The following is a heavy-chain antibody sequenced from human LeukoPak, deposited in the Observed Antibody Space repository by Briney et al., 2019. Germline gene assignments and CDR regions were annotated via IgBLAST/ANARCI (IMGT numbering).Heavy chain of an antibody. V-gene: IGHV1-2*02. D-gene: IGHD5-12*01. CDR3: ARVVYEVATIMGGGIFDI. J-gene: IGHJ3*02. CDR1: GYTFTGYY. Sequence: ASVKVSCKASGYTFTGYYMHWVRQAPGQGLEWMGWINPNSGGTNYAQKFQGRVTMTRDTSISTAYMELSRLRSDDTAVCYCARVVYEVATIMGGGIFDIWGQGTMVTVSS. CDR2: INPNSGGT.